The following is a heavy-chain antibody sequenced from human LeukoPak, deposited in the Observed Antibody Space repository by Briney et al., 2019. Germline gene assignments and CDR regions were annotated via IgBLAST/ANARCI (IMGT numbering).Heavy chain of an antibody. Sequence: GGSLRLSCAASGFTFSTSWMTWVRQAPGKGLEWVANIKQDGSEKYYVDSVKGRFAVSRDNAKNSLYLQMNSLRAEDTAVYYCARAQSGFWSGYCFDYWGQGTLVTVSS. CDR2: IKQDGSEK. J-gene: IGHJ4*02. CDR1: GFTFSTSW. V-gene: IGHV3-7*01. D-gene: IGHD3-3*01. CDR3: ARAQSGFWSGYCFDY.